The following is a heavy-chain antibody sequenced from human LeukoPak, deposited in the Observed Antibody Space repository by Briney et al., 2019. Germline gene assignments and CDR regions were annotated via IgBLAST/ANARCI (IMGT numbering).Heavy chain of an antibody. CDR3: ARAQSGSYYGVYFDY. V-gene: IGHV3-15*01. Sequence: GGSLRLSCGASGFSFSDDWMSWVRQAPGKGLEWVGRIKHKRDGGTTDYAAPVKGRFTISRDDSKNMLYLEMNSLRAEDTAVYYCARAQSGSYYGVYFDYWGQGTLVTVSS. D-gene: IGHD1-26*01. CDR1: GFSFSDDW. CDR2: IKHKRDGGTT. J-gene: IGHJ4*02.